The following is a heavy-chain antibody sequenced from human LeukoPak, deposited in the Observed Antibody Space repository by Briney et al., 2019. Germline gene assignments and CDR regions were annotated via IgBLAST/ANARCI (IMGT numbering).Heavy chain of an antibody. D-gene: IGHD3-16*01. V-gene: IGHV3-66*01. CDR1: GFTVSNNY. CDR3: AGRRVLDASFDY. Sequence: PGGSLTLSCAASGFTVSNNYMSWVRQAPGKGLEWVSVIYSGDNTYYVESVKGRFTIYRDNSKNTLFLQINRLRAEDTAVYYCAGRRVLDASFDYWGQGTLVTVSS. J-gene: IGHJ4*02. CDR2: IYSGDNT.